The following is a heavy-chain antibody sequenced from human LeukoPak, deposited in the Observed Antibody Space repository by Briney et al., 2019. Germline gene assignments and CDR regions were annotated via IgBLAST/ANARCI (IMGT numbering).Heavy chain of an antibody. Sequence: SETLSLTCTGSGYSIRSGYYWGWIRQPPGKGLEWIGSIYHSGSTYYNPSLKSRVTISVDTSKNQFSLKLSSVTAADTAVYYCASVPFRWNYARGMNWFDPWGQGTLVTVSS. V-gene: IGHV4-38-2*02. CDR2: IYHSGST. CDR1: GYSIRSGYY. CDR3: ASVPFRWNYARGMNWFDP. D-gene: IGHD1-7*01. J-gene: IGHJ5*02.